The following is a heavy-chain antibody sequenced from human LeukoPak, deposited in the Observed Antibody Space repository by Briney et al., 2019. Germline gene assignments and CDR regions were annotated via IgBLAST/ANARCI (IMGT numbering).Heavy chain of an antibody. V-gene: IGHV4-59*12. D-gene: IGHD3-22*01. J-gene: IGHJ4*02. CDR2: VFYSGNT. CDR1: GFPFSSYW. CDR3: ARDFTYYDPNGYYYFFDY. Sequence: GSLRLSCVASGFPFSSYWMTWIRQAPGKGLEWIGYVFYSGNTHYNPSLKSRLTISVDTSKNQFSLELTSVTAADTAVYYCARDFTYYDPNGYYYFFDYWGPGTLVTVSS.